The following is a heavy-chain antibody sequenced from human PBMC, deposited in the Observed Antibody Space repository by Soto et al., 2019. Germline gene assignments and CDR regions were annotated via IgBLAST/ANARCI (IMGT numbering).Heavy chain of an antibody. CDR1: GGSISSYY. CDR3: ARQTGYNEPFDY. J-gene: IGHJ4*02. Sequence: PSETLSLTCTVSGGSISSYYWSWIRQPPGKGLEWIGYIYYSGSTNYNPSLKSRVTISVDTSKNQFSLKLSSVTAADTAVYYCARQTGYNEPFDYWGQGTLVTAPQ. CDR2: IYYSGST. V-gene: IGHV4-59*01. D-gene: IGHD1-20*01.